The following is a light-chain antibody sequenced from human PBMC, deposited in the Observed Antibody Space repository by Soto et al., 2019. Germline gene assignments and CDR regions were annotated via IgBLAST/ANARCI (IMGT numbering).Light chain of an antibody. CDR1: SGHSNYA. Sequence: QLVLTQSPSASASLGASVKLTCTLSSGHSNYAIAWHQQQPEKGPRYLMKVNSDGSHSKGDGIPDRFSGSSSGAERYLTISSLQSEDEGDSYCQTWGTGPWVFGGGTKLTVL. CDR3: QTWGTGPWV. V-gene: IGLV4-69*01. CDR2: VNSDGSH. J-gene: IGLJ3*02.